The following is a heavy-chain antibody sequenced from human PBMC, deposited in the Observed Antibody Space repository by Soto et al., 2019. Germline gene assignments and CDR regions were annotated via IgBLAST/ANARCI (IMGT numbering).Heavy chain of an antibody. CDR2: ISHDGNSH. J-gene: IGHJ3*01. D-gene: IGHD3-22*01. V-gene: IGHV3-30*18. CDR1: GFSFSNYG. Sequence: QVHLVESWGGVVQPGRSLRLSCEGSGFSFSNYGIHWVRQAPGKGLEWVAVISHDGNSHHLADSVRGRFTISRDNSKNTVFLHMTSLRREDSAVYHCVKAQERSAQYFAVVITAFDFWGQGTMVTVSS. CDR3: VKAQERSAQYFAVVITAFDF.